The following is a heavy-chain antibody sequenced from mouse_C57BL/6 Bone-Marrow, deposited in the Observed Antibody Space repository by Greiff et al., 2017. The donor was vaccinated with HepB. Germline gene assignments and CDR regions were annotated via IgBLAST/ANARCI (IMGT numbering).Heavy chain of an antibody. CDR2: ISYSGST. CDR3: ARDSLYYGSSYWYFDV. J-gene: IGHJ1*03. CDR1: GYSITSGYD. V-gene: IGHV3-1*01. Sequence: EVQRVESGPGMVKPSQSLSLTCTVTGYSITSGYDWHWIRHFPGNKLEWMGYISYSGSTNYNPSLKSRISITHDTSKNHFFLKLNSVTTEDTATYYCARDSLYYGSSYWYFDVWGTGTTVTVSS. D-gene: IGHD1-1*01.